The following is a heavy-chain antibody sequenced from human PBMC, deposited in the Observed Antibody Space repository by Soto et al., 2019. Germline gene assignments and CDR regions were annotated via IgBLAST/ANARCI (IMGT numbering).Heavy chain of an antibody. CDR1: GYPVTAYY. CDR2: INPATGAA. D-gene: IGHD3-3*01. Sequence: QLHLVQSGAVVKKPGASVTVSCSASGYPVTAYYMHWVRQAPGRGLGWMGGINPATGAAKYTQTFQGRVTMTRDTSTSTVFMELSGLTSADPAVFSCARGGGVGVAGSAAFDMWGQGTLVTVSS. CDR3: ARGGGVGVAGSAAFDM. V-gene: IGHV1-2*02. J-gene: IGHJ3*02.